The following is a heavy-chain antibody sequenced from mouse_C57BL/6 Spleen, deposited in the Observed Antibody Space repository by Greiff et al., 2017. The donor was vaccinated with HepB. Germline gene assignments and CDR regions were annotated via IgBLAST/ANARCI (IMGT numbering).Heavy chain of an antibody. CDR3: AGSGGFDYDVDWYFDV. CDR1: GYTFSSYD. Sequence: QVQLQQSGPELVKPGASVKLSCKASGYTFSSYDINWVKQRPGQGLEWIGWIYPRDGSTKYNEKFKGKATLTVATSSSPAYMELHSLTSEDSAVYFCAGSGGFDYDVDWYFDVWGTVTTVTVSS. V-gene: IGHV1-85*01. D-gene: IGHD2-4*01. J-gene: IGHJ1*03. CDR2: IYPRDGST.